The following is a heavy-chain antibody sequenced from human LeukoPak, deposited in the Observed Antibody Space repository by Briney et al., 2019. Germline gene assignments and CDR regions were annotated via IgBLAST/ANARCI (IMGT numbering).Heavy chain of an antibody. V-gene: IGHV4-61*01. CDR2: IYNGVNT. CDR1: GASVSSASY. CDR3: ARGREVHYDILTGYYDAAQDGMDV. Sequence: PSETLSLTCTVSGASVSSASYWTWIRQPPGKGVEWIAHIYNGVNTNYNPSLKSRVTISVDTSKNQFSLRLNSVTAADTAVYYCARGREVHYDILTGYYDAAQDGMDVWGQGTTVTVSS. J-gene: IGHJ6*02. D-gene: IGHD3-9*01.